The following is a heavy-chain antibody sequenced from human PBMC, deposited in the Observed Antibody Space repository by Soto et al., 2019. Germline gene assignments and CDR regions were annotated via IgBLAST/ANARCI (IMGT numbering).Heavy chain of an antibody. Sequence: QLQLQESGPGLVKPSETLSLTCTVSGGSVSSSNYYWGWIRQSPGKGLEWIGSIYYSGSTYYNPSLESQVTLSVAKSTNKCSLKVISVTTADTAVYYCARLEGLATISYYFDYWGQGTLVTVSS. D-gene: IGHD3-9*01. CDR2: IYYSGST. CDR1: GGSVSSSNYY. CDR3: ARLEGLATISYYFDY. J-gene: IGHJ4*02. V-gene: IGHV4-39*01.